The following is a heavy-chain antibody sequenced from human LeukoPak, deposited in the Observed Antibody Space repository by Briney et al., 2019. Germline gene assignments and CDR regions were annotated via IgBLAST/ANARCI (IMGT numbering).Heavy chain of an antibody. V-gene: IGHV3-30-3*01. CDR2: ISYDGSNK. CDR1: GFTFSSYA. J-gene: IGHJ4*02. D-gene: IGHD2-21*01. Sequence: GGSLRLSCAASGFTFSSYAMSWVRQAPGKGLEWVAVISYDGSNKYYADSVKGRFTISRDNSKNTLYLQMNSLRAEDTAVYYCASGEINTFDYWGQGTLVTVSS. CDR3: ASGEINTFDY.